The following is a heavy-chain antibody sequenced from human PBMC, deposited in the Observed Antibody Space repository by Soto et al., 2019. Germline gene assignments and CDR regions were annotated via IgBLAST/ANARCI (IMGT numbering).Heavy chain of an antibody. D-gene: IGHD6-6*01. Sequence: QVQLVQSGAEVKKPGASVKVSCKASGYTFTSYYMHWVRQATGQGLEWMGIINASGGSTSYAQKFQGRVTMTRDTSTSTVYMELSSLTSEDTAVEYCARESSLIAARSSPFDPWGQGTLVTVSS. J-gene: IGHJ5*02. CDR1: GYTFTSYY. V-gene: IGHV1-46*01. CDR3: ARESSLIAARSSPFDP. CDR2: INASGGST.